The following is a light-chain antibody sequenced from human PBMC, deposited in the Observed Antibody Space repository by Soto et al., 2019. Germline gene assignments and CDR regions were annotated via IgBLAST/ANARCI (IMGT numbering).Light chain of an antibody. CDR2: GAS. V-gene: IGKV3-20*01. CDR1: QSVTNNY. Sequence: ENVLTQSPGTLSLSPGERATLSCRASQSVTNNYLTWYQQKPGQAPRLLIYGASNRATGIPDRFSGSGSGTDFTLTISRLEPEDFAVYYCQQYGSSGTFGQGTKVDTK. J-gene: IGKJ1*01. CDR3: QQYGSSGT.